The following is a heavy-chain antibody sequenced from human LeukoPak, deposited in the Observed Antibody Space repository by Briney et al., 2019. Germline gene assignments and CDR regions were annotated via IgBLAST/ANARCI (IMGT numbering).Heavy chain of an antibody. J-gene: IGHJ4*02. V-gene: IGHV3-30*02. Sequence: PGGSLRLSCAASGFTFSSYGMNWVRQAPGKGLEWVAFIRDDGSNKYYADSVKGRFTISRDNSKNTLYLQMNSLRAEDTAVYYCARGLQGIDYWGQGTLVTVSS. CDR3: ARGLQGIDY. CDR1: GFTFSSYG. D-gene: IGHD4-11*01. CDR2: IRDDGSNK.